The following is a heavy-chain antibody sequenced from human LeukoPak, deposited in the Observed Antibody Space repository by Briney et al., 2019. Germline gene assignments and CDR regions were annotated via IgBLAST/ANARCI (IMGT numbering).Heavy chain of an antibody. D-gene: IGHD3-3*01. CDR1: GFTFSSYW. J-gene: IGHJ6*03. V-gene: IGHV3-7*01. CDR2: IKQDGSEK. Sequence: GGSLRLSCAASGFTFSSYWMSWVRQAPGKGLEWVANIKQDGSEKYYVDSVKGRFTISRDNAKNSLYLQMNSLRAEDTAVYYCARAYGHYDFWSGYYADYYYYMDVWGKGTTVTVSS. CDR3: ARAYGHYDFWSGYYADYYYYMDV.